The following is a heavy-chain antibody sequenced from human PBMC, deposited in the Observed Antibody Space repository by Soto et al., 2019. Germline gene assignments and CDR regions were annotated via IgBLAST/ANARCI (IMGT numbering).Heavy chain of an antibody. Sequence: SETLSLTCTVSGGSISSSSYYWGWIRQPPGKGLEWIGSIYYSGSTYYNPSLKSRVTISVDTSKNQFSLKLSSVTAADTAVYYCARHWKTYYDFWSGPYNWFDPWGQGTLVTVSS. CDR1: GGSISSSSYY. CDR3: ARHWKTYYDFWSGPYNWFDP. J-gene: IGHJ5*02. CDR2: IYYSGST. V-gene: IGHV4-39*01. D-gene: IGHD3-3*01.